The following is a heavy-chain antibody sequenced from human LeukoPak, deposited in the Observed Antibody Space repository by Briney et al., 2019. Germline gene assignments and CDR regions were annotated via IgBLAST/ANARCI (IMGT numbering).Heavy chain of an antibody. V-gene: IGHV4-59*12. Sequence: SETLSLTCTVSGGSISSYYWSWIRQPPGKGLEWIGYIYYSGSTNYNPSLKSRVTMSVDTSKNQFSLKLSSVTAADTAVYYCARDLGGGGWEPIDYWGQGTLVTVSS. CDR1: GGSISSYY. J-gene: IGHJ4*02. D-gene: IGHD1-26*01. CDR3: ARDLGGGGWEPIDY. CDR2: IYYSGST.